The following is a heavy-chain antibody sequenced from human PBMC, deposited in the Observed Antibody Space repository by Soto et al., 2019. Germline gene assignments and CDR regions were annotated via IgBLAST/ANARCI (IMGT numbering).Heavy chain of an antibody. CDR1: SGSISSSNW. V-gene: IGHV4-4*02. D-gene: IGHD2-2*01. CDR3: AREGYCSSTSCLQGHYYMDV. Sequence: PSETLSLTCAVSSGSISSSNWWSWVRQPPGKGLEWIGEIYHSGSTNYNPSLKSRVTISVDKSKNQFSLKLGSVTAADTAVYYCAREGYCSSTSCLQGHYYMDVWGKGTTVTVSS. CDR2: IYHSGST. J-gene: IGHJ6*03.